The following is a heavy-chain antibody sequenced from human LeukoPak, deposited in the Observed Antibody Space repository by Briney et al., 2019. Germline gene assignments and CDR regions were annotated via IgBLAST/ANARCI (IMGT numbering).Heavy chain of an antibody. D-gene: IGHD4-23*01. CDR3: AGGNRRMVDAFDI. V-gene: IGHV3-23*01. CDR2: ISGSGGST. CDR1: GFTFSSYA. J-gene: IGHJ3*02. Sequence: GGSLRLSCAASGFTFSSYAMSWVRQAPGKGLEWVSAISGSGGSTYYAGSVKGRFTISRDNSKNTLYLQMNSLRAEDTAVYYCAGGNRRMVDAFDIWGQGTMVTVSS.